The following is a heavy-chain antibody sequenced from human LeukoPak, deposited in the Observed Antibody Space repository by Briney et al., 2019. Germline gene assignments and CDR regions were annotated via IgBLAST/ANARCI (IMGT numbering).Heavy chain of an antibody. J-gene: IGHJ4*02. V-gene: IGHV3-30-3*01. CDR2: TSSDLNVK. CDR3: AREGYYGSGSPPSLYFDY. D-gene: IGHD3-10*01. Sequence: GGSLRLSCAASGFTFRNYVIHWVRRAPGKGLEWVAVTSSDLNVKLYADSVKGRFTISRDNSRSTLYLQMNSLRPEDTAIYYCAREGYYGSGSPPSLYFDYWGQGTLVTVSS. CDR1: GFTFRNYV.